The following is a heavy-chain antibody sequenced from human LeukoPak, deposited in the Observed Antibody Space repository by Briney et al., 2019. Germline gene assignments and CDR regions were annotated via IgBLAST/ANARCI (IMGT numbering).Heavy chain of an antibody. CDR1: GYSFTTYW. V-gene: IGHV5-51*01. J-gene: IGHJ4*02. CDR2: IYPGDSDT. CDR3: ARQGCISTSCFVDY. D-gene: IGHD2-2*01. Sequence: GESLKISCKVSGYSFTTYWIAWVCPMPGKGLEWMGIIYPGDSDTRYSPSFQGQVTISADKSNSIAYLQWSSLKASDTAMYYCARQGCISTSCFVDYWGQGTLVTVSS.